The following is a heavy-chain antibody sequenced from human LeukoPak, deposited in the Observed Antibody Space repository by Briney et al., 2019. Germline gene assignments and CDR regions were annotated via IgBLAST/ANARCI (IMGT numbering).Heavy chain of an antibody. CDR1: GGSISSGDYQ. CDR2: IYYSGST. Sequence: PSQTLSLTCSVSGGSISSGDYQWTWIRQPPGKGLEWIASIYYSGSTYYNPSLKSRVTISVDTSKNQLSLKLSSLTAADTAVYYCARHEYSGSYYGLSWFDPWGQGTLVTVSS. D-gene: IGHD1-26*01. J-gene: IGHJ5*02. V-gene: IGHV4-30-2*03. CDR3: ARHEYSGSYYGLSWFDP.